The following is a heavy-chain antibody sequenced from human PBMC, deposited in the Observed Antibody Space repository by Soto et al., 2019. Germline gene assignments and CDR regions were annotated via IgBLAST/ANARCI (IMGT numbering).Heavy chain of an antibody. CDR2: IYYSGNT. Sequence: PSETLSLTCTVSGGSVSSGSYYWSWIRQPPGKGLEWIGYIYYSGNTNYNPSLKSRVTISVDTSKNQFSLKLSSVTAADTAVYYCASGSSGWPSAEYFQHWGQGTLVTVSS. D-gene: IGHD6-19*01. CDR3: ASGSSGWPSAEYFQH. V-gene: IGHV4-61*01. CDR1: GGSVSSGSYY. J-gene: IGHJ1*01.